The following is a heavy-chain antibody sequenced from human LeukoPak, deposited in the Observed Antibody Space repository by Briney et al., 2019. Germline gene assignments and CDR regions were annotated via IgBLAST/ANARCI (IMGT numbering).Heavy chain of an antibody. D-gene: IGHD2-2*01. J-gene: IGHJ3*02. CDR2: ISWNSGSI. CDR3: AKVDSYCSSTSCYVGAFDI. CDR1: GFTFDDYA. Sequence: PGGSLRLSCAASGFTFDDYAMHWVRQAPGKGLEWVSGISWNSGSIGYADSVKGRFTISRDNAKNSLYLQMNSLRAEDTALYYCAKVDSYCSSTSCYVGAFDIWGQGTMVTVSS. V-gene: IGHV3-9*01.